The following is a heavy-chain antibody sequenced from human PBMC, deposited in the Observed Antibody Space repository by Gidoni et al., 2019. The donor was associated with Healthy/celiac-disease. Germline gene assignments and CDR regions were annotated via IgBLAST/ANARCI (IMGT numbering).Heavy chain of an antibody. V-gene: IGHV4-39*07. J-gene: IGHJ5*02. CDR2: IYYSAST. Sequence: VSGGSLSSSSYYWGWIRQPPGKGLEWIGSIYYSASTYYNPSLKSRVTISVDTSKNQSSMKLSSVTAADPTVYYCARGWGGTFDPWGQGTLVTSSS. CDR3: ARGWGGTFDP. D-gene: IGHD1-1*01. CDR1: GGSLSSSSYY.